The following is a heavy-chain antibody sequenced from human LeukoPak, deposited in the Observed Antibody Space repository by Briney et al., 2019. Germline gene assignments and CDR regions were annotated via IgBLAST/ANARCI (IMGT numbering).Heavy chain of an antibody. CDR3: AKDKASRSGSPPGDY. V-gene: IGHV3-9*01. Sequence: GGSLRLSCAASGFTFDDYAIHWVRQTPGKGLEWVSGISWNSDSIGYADSVKGRFTISRDNAKKSLYLQMNSLRAEDTAVYYCAKDKASRSGSPPGDYWGQGTTVTGSS. CDR1: GFTFDDYA. J-gene: IGHJ4*03. D-gene: IGHD1-26*01. CDR2: ISWNSDSI.